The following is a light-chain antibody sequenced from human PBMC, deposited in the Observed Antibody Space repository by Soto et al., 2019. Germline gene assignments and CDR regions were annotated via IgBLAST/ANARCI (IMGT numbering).Light chain of an antibody. CDR2: GAS. CDR1: QSVNNN. Sequence: EIVMTQSPATLSVSPGERATISCRASQSVNNNLAWYQQKPGQAPRLLIYGASARATGIPARFSGSGSGTDFTLTISSLQSEDFAVYYCQQYNNWPLTFGGGTKVELK. J-gene: IGKJ4*01. V-gene: IGKV3-15*01. CDR3: QQYNNWPLT.